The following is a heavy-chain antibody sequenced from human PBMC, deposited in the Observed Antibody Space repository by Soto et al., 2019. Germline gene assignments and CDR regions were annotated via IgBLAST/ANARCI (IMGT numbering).Heavy chain of an antibody. Sequence: PSETLSLTCTVSGGSIRTYYWNWIRQPPGRGLEWIGYIYHSGSTNYNSSLKSRVTMSVDTSKSQFSLKLSSVTAADTAVYYCARANVAAAGTWYYGMDGWGQGTTVTVSS. V-gene: IGHV4-59*01. D-gene: IGHD6-13*01. J-gene: IGHJ6*02. CDR1: GGSIRTYY. CDR3: ARANVAAAGTWYYGMDG. CDR2: IYHSGST.